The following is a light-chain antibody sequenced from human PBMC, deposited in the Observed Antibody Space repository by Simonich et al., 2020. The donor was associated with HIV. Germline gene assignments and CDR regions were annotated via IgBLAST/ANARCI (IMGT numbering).Light chain of an antibody. J-gene: IGKJ4*01. Sequence: EIVMTQSPATLSXSPGESPPPSCXSSQSXNNNLAWYKQKPVPAPTLLIXVASXRATGIPXRXXXSGXXXXXTLXXXXMQSEDFAIYYCQQYDDWLLLTFGGGTKVEI. CDR1: QSXNNN. CDR3: QQYDDWLLLT. V-gene: IGKV3-15*01. CDR2: VAS.